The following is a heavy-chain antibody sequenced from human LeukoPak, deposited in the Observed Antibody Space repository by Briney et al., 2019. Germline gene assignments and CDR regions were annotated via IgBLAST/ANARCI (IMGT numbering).Heavy chain of an antibody. CDR3: ARGGERAVSSGYYGY. Sequence: SVKVSCKASGGTFSSYAISWVRQAPGQGLEWMGRIIPIFGAANYAQKFQGRVTIITDESTSTAYMGLSSLKSEDTAVYYCARGGERAVSSGYYGYWGQGTLVTVSS. CDR2: IIPIFGAA. V-gene: IGHV1-69*05. CDR1: GGTFSSYA. J-gene: IGHJ4*02. D-gene: IGHD3-22*01.